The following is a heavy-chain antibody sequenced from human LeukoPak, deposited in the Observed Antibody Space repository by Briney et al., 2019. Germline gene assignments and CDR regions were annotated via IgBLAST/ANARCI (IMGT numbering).Heavy chain of an antibody. Sequence: SETLSLTCTVSGGSVSSGSYYWSWIRQPPGKGLEWIGYIYYSGSTNYNPSLKSRVTISVDTSKNQFSLKLSSVTAADTAVYYCARIGRTTVTGIDYWGQGTLVTVSS. CDR2: IYYSGST. D-gene: IGHD4-17*01. J-gene: IGHJ4*02. CDR1: GGSVSSGSYY. V-gene: IGHV4-61*01. CDR3: ARIGRTTVTGIDY.